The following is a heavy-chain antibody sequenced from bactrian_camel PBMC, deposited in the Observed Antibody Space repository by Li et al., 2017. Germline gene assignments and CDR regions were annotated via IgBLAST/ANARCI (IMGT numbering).Heavy chain of an antibody. CDR2: LGADVAT. J-gene: IGHJ4*01. V-gene: IGHV3S1*01. D-gene: IGHD7*01. CDR1: GDIYGTHC. Sequence: VQLVESGGGAVQAGGSLRLSCAVVGDIYGTHCINWFRQAPGKEREGVAGLGADVATTYADSAKGRFTISRDNAKNSLNLEMNNLKPEDGAIYYCAYGERWWHADGYCMNGFHSQRYTDWGQGTQVTVS. CDR3: AYGERWWHADGYCMNGFHSQRYTD.